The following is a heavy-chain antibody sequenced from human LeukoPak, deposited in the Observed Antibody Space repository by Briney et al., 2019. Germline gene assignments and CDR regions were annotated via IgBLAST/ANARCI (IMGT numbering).Heavy chain of an antibody. V-gene: IGHV3-30*18. D-gene: IGHD6-13*01. J-gene: IGHJ4*02. CDR1: GFTFSSYG. CDR3: ANLAAADY. Sequence: GRSPRLSCAASGFTFSSYGMHWVRQAPGKGLEWVAVISYDGSNKYYADSVKGRFTISRDNSKNTLYLQMNSLRAEDTAVYYCANLAAADYWGQGTLVTVSS. CDR2: ISYDGSNK.